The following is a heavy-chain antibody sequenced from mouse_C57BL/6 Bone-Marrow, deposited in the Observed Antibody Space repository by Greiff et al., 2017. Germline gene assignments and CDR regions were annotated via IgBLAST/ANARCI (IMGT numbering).Heavy chain of an antibody. CDR1: GFNIKDDY. CDR2: IDPENGDT. Sequence: VQLKQSGAELVRPGASVKLSCTASGFNIKDDYMHWVKQRPEQGLEWIGWIDPENGDTEYASKFQGKATITADTSSNTAYLQLSSLTSEDTAVYYCTNYGSSYYPFDYWGQGTTLTVSS. J-gene: IGHJ2*01. V-gene: IGHV14-4*01. D-gene: IGHD1-1*01. CDR3: TNYGSSYYPFDY.